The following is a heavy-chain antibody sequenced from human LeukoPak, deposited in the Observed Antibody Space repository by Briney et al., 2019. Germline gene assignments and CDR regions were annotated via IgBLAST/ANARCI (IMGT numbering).Heavy chain of an antibody. CDR2: INPNSGGT. CDR1: GYTFTGYY. D-gene: IGHD4-17*01. J-gene: IGHJ4*02. V-gene: IGHV1-2*06. CDR3: ARALPYGDYVSY. Sequence: ASVKVSCKASGYTFTGYYMHWMRQAPGQGLEWMGRINPNSGGTNYAQKFQGRVTMTRDTSISTAYMELSRLRSDDTAVYYCARALPYGDYVSYWGQGTLVTVSS.